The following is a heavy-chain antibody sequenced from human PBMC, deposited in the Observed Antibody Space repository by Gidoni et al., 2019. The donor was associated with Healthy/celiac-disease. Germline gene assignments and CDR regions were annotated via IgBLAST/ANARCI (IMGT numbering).Heavy chain of an antibody. CDR1: GGSISSYY. CDR3: ARESSWYLRSYYYGMDV. J-gene: IGHJ6*02. V-gene: IGHV4-4*07. D-gene: IGHD6-13*01. CDR2: IYTSGST. Sequence: QVQLQESGPGLVKPSETLSLTCTVSGGSISSYYWSWIRQPAGKGLEWIGRIYTSGSTNYNPSLKSRVTMSVDTSKNQFSLKLSSVTAADTAVYYCARESSWYLRSYYYGMDVWGQGTTVTVSS.